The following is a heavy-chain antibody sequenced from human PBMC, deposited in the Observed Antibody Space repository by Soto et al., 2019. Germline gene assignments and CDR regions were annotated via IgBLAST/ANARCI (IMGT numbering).Heavy chain of an antibody. CDR1: GFTFGDYA. CDR3: TRGVPSDYGEPNYYYGMDV. D-gene: IGHD4-17*01. V-gene: IGHV3-49*03. Sequence: GGSLRLSCTASGFTFGDYAMSWFRQAPGKGLEWVGFIRSKAYGGTTEYAASVKGRFTISRDDSKSIAYLQMNSLKTEDTAVYYCTRGVPSDYGEPNYYYGMDVWGQGTTVTVSS. CDR2: IRSKAYGGTT. J-gene: IGHJ6*02.